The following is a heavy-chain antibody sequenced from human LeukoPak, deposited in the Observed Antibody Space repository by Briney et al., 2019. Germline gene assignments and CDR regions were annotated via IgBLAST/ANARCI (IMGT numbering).Heavy chain of an antibody. J-gene: IGHJ5*02. Sequence: GASVKVSCKASGYTFTSYGVSWVREAPGPGLEWMGRIYAYNGNTNYAQKLQGRVTMTTDTSTSTAYMELRSLRSDDTAVYYCARSYDFWSGYYGNWFDPWGQGTLVTVSS. D-gene: IGHD3-3*01. CDR3: ARSYDFWSGYYGNWFDP. CDR2: IYAYNGNT. V-gene: IGHV1-18*01. CDR1: GYTFTSYG.